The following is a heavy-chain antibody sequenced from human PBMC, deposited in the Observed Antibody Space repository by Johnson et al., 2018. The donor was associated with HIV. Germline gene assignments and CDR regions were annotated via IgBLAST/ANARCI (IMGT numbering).Heavy chain of an antibody. J-gene: IGHJ3*01. V-gene: IGHV3-74*02. CDR1: GFTFSNAW. CDR3: ARSGPNWAFDF. Sequence: VQLVESGGDLVKPGGSLRLSCAASGFTFSNAWMHWVRQAPGKGLVWVSRISSDGSSTYYADSVKGRFTISRDNARNTMFLQMNSLRAEDTAVYYCARSGPNWAFDFWGQGTMVTVSS. CDR2: ISSDGSST. D-gene: IGHD1-1*01.